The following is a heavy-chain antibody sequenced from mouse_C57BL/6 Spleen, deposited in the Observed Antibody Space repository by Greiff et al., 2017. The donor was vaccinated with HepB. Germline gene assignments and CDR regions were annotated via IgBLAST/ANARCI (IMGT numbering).Heavy chain of an antibody. V-gene: IGHV1-72*01. J-gene: IGHJ4*01. D-gene: IGHD1-1*01. CDR1: GYTFTSYW. Sequence: VQLQQPGAELVKPGASVKMSCKASGYTFTSYWITWVKQRPGQGLEWIGRIDPNSGGTKYNEKFKSKATLTVDKPSSTAYMQLSSLTSEDSAVYYCAREVTTVVANYAMDYWGQGTSVTVSS. CDR3: AREVTTVVANYAMDY. CDR2: IDPNSGGT.